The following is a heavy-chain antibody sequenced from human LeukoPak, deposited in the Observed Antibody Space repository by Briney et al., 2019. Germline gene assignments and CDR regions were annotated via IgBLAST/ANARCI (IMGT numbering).Heavy chain of an antibody. Sequence: GGSLRLSCAASGFTFSSYEMNWVRQAPGKGLEWVSIISSAGTTYYADSVKGRFTISRGNSKNTVYLQVNSLRDEDTAVYYCARDLEAANTYYFDYWGQGTMVTVSS. D-gene: IGHD6-13*01. V-gene: IGHV3-66*01. CDR2: ISSAGTT. J-gene: IGHJ4*02. CDR3: ARDLEAANTYYFDY. CDR1: GFTFSSYE.